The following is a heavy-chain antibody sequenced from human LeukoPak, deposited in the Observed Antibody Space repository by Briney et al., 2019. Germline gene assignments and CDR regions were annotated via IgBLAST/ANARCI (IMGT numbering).Heavy chain of an antibody. Sequence: PGGSLRLSCAASGFTFSSYWMSWVRQAPGKGLEWVANIKQDGSEKYYVDSVKGRFTISRDNAKNSLYLQMNSLRAEDTAVYYCARAISGVGAPVLYGLHYWGQGTLVTVSS. CDR2: IKQDGSEK. J-gene: IGHJ4*02. CDR1: GFTFSSYW. V-gene: IGHV3-7*01. CDR3: ARAISGVGAPVLYGLHY. D-gene: IGHD1-26*01.